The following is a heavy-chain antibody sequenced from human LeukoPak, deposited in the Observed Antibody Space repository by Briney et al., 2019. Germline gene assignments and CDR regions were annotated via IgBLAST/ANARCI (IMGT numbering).Heavy chain of an antibody. CDR1: GYSVSSNSAA. CDR3: ARDSPRYFDYYYYGMDV. CDR2: TYYRSKWYN. D-gene: IGHD3-9*01. Sequence: SQTLSLTCAISGYSVSSNSAAWNWIRQSPSRGLEWLGRTYYRSKWYNDYAVSVKSRITINPDTSKNQFSLQLNSVTPEDTAVYYCARDSPRYFDYYYYGMDVWGQGTTVTVSS. J-gene: IGHJ6*02. V-gene: IGHV6-1*01.